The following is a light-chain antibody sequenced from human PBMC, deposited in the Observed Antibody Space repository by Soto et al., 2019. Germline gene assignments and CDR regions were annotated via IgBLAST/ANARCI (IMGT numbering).Light chain of an antibody. J-gene: IGKJ5*01. CDR2: GTS. CDR3: QQYGNSPIT. Sequence: TQSPSSLSASVGDRVTITCQASQDISNYLNWYQQKPGQAPRLLIYGTSSRATGIPDRFSGSGSGTDFTLTISRLEPEDFAVYYCQQYGNSPITFGQGTRLEIK. V-gene: IGKV3-20*01. CDR1: QDISNY.